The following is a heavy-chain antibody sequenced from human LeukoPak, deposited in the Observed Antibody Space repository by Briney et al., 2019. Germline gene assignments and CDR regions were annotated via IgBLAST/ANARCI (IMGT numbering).Heavy chain of an antibody. Sequence: SETLSLTCTVSGGSISSYYFSWIRQPPGKGLEWIGYIHYSGSTNYNPSLKSRVTISLDTSKNQFSLMLSSVTAADAAVYYCARDTWGYYDGSGYYYYFDYWGQGTLVTVSS. V-gene: IGHV4-59*01. J-gene: IGHJ4*02. CDR1: GGSISSYY. D-gene: IGHD3-22*01. CDR2: IHYSGST. CDR3: ARDTWGYYDGSGYYYYFDY.